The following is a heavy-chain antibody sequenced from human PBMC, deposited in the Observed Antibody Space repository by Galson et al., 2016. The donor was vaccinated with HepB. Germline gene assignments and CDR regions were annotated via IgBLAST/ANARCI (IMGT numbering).Heavy chain of an antibody. V-gene: IGHV3-30*18. CDR2: ISYDGSYK. J-gene: IGHJ4*02. CDR1: GFTFTYYA. CDR3: AKDRALDLRSGIDY. Sequence: SLRLSCAASGFTFTYYAMHWVRQAPGKGLEWVALISYDGSYKYYADSVKGRFTISRDNSKNTLYLQLNSLRADDTAVYYCAKDRALDLRSGIDYWGQGTLVTVSS. D-gene: IGHD1-7*01.